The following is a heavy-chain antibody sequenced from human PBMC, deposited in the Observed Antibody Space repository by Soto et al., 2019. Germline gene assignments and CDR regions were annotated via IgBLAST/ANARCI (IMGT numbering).Heavy chain of an antibody. V-gene: IGHV1-8*01. CDR3: AREQSYGMDV. CDR1: GYTFTSYD. Sequence: QVQLVQSGAEVKKPGASVKVSCKASGYTFTSYDINWVRQATGQGLEWMGWMNPNSGNTAYAQKCXXIVTMTRNTYLITAYMELSSLRSHDTGVYYCAREQSYGMDVWGQGTTVTVSS. J-gene: IGHJ6*02. CDR2: MNPNSGNT.